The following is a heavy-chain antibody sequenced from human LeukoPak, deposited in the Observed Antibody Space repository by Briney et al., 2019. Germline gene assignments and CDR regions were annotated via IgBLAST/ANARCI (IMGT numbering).Heavy chain of an antibody. V-gene: IGHV4-59*01. CDR2: IYYSGST. Sequence: SETLSLTCTVSGGSISSYYWSWIRQPPGKGLEWIGYIYYSGSTNYNPSLKSRVTISVDTSKNQFSLKLSSVTAADTAVYYCARPGAGFVVDVWGKGTTVTISS. J-gene: IGHJ6*04. CDR1: GGSISSYY. CDR3: ARPGAGFVVDV. D-gene: IGHD2-21*01.